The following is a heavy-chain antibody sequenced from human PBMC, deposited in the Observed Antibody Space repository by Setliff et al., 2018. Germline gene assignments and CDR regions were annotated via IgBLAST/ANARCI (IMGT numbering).Heavy chain of an antibody. CDR3: VRDRAAIVVGPPTAAFDI. CDR2: VDCNSGSV. J-gene: IGHJ3*02. Sequence: ASVKVSCKASGYTFSDYLIHWVRQAPGLRPEWIGRVDCNSGSVHYAQNFQSRVSVTRDPSTTTAYMEVRSLRSDDTAQYYCVRDRAAIVVGPPTAAFDIWGQGTMVTVSS. V-gene: IGHV1-46*01. D-gene: IGHD2-2*01. CDR1: GYTFSDYL.